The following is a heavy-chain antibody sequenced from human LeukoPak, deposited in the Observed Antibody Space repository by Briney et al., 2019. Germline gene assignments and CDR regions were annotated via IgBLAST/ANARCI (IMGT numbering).Heavy chain of an antibody. CDR2: MNPNSGNT. D-gene: IGHD3-3*01. Sequence: PGASVKVSCKASGYTFTSYDINWVRQATGQGLEGMGWMNPNSGNTGYAQKFQGRVTMTRNTSISTAYMELSSLRSEDTAVYYCARGDFWSGYYKIGFFDYWGQGTLVTVSS. V-gene: IGHV1-8*01. CDR3: ARGDFWSGYYKIGFFDY. CDR1: GYTFTSYD. J-gene: IGHJ4*02.